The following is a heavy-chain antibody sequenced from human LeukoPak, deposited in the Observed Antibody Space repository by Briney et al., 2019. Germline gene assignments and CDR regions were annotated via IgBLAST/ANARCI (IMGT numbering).Heavy chain of an antibody. Sequence: GGSLRLSCAASGFTFSTYSMNWVRQAPEKGLEWVSSISSSGNYIYYADSVKGRFTISGDSARNSLYLQMNSLRAEDTAVYYCARGGYGSGSFDAFDIWGQGTMVTVSS. V-gene: IGHV3-21*01. J-gene: IGHJ3*02. CDR2: ISSSGNYI. CDR1: GFTFSTYS. D-gene: IGHD3-10*01. CDR3: ARGGYGSGSFDAFDI.